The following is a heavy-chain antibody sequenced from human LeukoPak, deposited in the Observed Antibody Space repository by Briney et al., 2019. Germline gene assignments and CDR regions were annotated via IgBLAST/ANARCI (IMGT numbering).Heavy chain of an antibody. V-gene: IGHV4-38-2*01. CDR1: GYSINSGYY. D-gene: IGHD2-2*01. J-gene: IGHJ6*03. Sequence: SETLSPTCAVSGYSINSGYYWGWFRQPPGKGLEWIGCIYHSGNTYYNPSLKSRVSISVDTSKNQFSLKLNSVTAADTAVYFCARQGGSSSPYYYYYMDVWGKGTTVTVSS. CDR2: IYHSGNT. CDR3: ARQGGSSSPYYYYYMDV.